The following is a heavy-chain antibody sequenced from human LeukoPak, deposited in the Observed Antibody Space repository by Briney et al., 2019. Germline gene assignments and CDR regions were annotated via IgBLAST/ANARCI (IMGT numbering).Heavy chain of an antibody. Sequence: GGALRLSCAASRFTFSSHSMHWGRQAPGKGREWGALVSYDAATTYYSRSVMGRFTISRDNSKNTLCLQMDSLRPEDTALYYCVRDNGYSNGHAFDSWGQGTLVTVSS. D-gene: IGHD6-19*01. V-gene: IGHV3-30-3*01. CDR3: VRDNGYSNGHAFDS. CDR1: RFTFSSHS. J-gene: IGHJ4*02. CDR2: VSYDAATT.